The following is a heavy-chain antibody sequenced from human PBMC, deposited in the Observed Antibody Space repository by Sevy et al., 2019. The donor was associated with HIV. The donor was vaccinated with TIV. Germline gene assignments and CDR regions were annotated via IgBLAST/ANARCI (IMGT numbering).Heavy chain of an antibody. V-gene: IGHV4-30-2*01. J-gene: IGHJ3*01. CDR1: GGPISSGVYS. D-gene: IGHD4-17*01. Sequence: SETLSLTCAVSGGPISSGVYSWNWIRQPPGKGLEWVGYIFHTGNTYYNPSLKGRVTMSVDRSKNQSSLKMSSVTAADTAVYFCARDGGTMTTPGSFDFWGQGTMVTVSS. CDR3: ARDGGTMTTPGSFDF. CDR2: IFHTGNT.